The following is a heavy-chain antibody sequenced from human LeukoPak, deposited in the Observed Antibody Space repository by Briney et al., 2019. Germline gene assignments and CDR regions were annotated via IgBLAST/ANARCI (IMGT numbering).Heavy chain of an antibody. D-gene: IGHD3-22*01. V-gene: IGHV3-11*06. J-gene: IGHJ1*01. CDR1: GFTFSDYY. CDR3: ARAYYYDSSGYTASFQH. Sequence: GGSLRLSCAASGFTFSDYYMSWIRQAPGKGLEWVSYISSSSSNKYYADSVKGRFTISRDNAKKSLYMQMNSLRAEDTAVYYCARAYYYDSSGYTASFQHWAQGTLVSVPS. CDR2: ISSSSSNK.